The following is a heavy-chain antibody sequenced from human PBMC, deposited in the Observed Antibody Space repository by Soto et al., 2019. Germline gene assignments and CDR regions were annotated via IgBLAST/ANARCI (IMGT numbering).Heavy chain of an antibody. J-gene: IGHJ4*02. CDR1: GFIFTTHA. CDR2: INAGNGNT. CDR3: ARRNNSGPIDH. D-gene: IGHD3-22*01. V-gene: IGHV1-3*01. Sequence: QVQLVQSGADVKEPGASVKISCKASGFIFTTHAIHWIRQAPGQRLEWMGWINAGNGNTKYSERLQDRVTITRDTSASTAYLELSSLRSEDRAVYYCARRNNSGPIDHWGQGTLVIVSS.